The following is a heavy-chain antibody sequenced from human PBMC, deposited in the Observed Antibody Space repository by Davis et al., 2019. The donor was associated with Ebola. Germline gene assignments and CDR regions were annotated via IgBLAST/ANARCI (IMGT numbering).Heavy chain of an antibody. CDR3: ARAMGSGWSIDY. Sequence: GESLKISCAASGFTFSTYAMHWVRQAPGKGLEWVAVISYDGSNKYYADSVKGRFTISRDNSKNTLYLQMNSLRAEDTAVYYCARAMGSGWSIDYWGQGTLVTVSS. J-gene: IGHJ4*02. V-gene: IGHV3-30-3*01. CDR1: GFTFSTYA. D-gene: IGHD6-19*01. CDR2: ISYDGSNK.